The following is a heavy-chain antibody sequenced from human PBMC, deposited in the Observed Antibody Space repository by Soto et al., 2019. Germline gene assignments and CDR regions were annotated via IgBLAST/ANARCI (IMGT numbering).Heavy chain of an antibody. CDR2: LHSGGDT. D-gene: IGHD2-21*01. J-gene: IGHJ6*02. Sequence: EVQLVESGGGLVQPGGSLRLSCVASGIPVSSNYMTWVRQAPGKGLEWVSVLHSGGDTYYANSVKGRFTISRHDSTTTVFLQMHSLTAEDTAVYYCARDGPYSDASRMDVWGQGTTVTVSS. CDR3: ARDGPYSDASRMDV. CDR1: GIPVSSNY. V-gene: IGHV3-53*04.